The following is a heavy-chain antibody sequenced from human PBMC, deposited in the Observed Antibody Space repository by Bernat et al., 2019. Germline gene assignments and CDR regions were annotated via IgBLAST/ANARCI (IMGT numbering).Heavy chain of an antibody. Sequence: EVQLVESGGGLVQPGGSLRLSCAASGFTVSSNYMSWVRQAPGKGLEWVSVIYSGGSTYYADSVKGRFTISRDNSKNTLHLQMNSLRAEDTAVYYCASPYYDSSGYYYFDYWGQGTLVTVSS. CDR2: IYSGGST. CDR1: GFTVSSNY. J-gene: IGHJ4*02. CDR3: ASPYYDSSGYYYFDY. D-gene: IGHD3-22*01. V-gene: IGHV3-66*01.